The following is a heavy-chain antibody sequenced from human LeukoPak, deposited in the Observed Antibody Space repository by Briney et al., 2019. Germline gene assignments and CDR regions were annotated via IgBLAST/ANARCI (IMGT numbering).Heavy chain of an antibody. J-gene: IGHJ4*02. CDR1: GYTFTGYY. CDR3: ARDRRDIVVVPAATGPVDY. V-gene: IGHV1-2*04. D-gene: IGHD2-2*01. CDR2: INPNSGGT. Sequence: GASVKVSCKASGYTFTGYYMHWVRQAPGQGLEWMGWINPNSGGTNYAQKFQGWVTMTRDTSISTAYMELSRLRSDDTAVYYCARDRRDIVVVPAATGPVDYWGQGTLVTVSS.